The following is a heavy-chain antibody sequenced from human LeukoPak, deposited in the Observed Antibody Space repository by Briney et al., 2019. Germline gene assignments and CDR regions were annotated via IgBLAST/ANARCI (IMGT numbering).Heavy chain of an antibody. V-gene: IGHV4-59*01. CDR2: VYYSGST. Sequence: PSETLSLTCTVSGGSISSYYWSWLRQAPGKGLEWIGFVYYSGSTNYNPSLKSRVTISVDTSKNQFSLKLSSVTAADTAVYYCARALRNLEWLPHYYMDVWGKGTTVTVSS. J-gene: IGHJ6*03. D-gene: IGHD3-3*01. CDR3: ARALRNLEWLPHYYMDV. CDR1: GGSISSYY.